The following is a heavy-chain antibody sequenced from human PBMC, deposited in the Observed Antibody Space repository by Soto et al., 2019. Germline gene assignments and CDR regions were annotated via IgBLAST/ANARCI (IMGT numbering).Heavy chain of an antibody. D-gene: IGHD6-6*01. CDR1: GFTFSGYA. CDR3: AKDVAYLDSYYLDY. Sequence: EVQLLESGGGLVQPGGSLRVSCSASGFTFSGYAMSWVRQAPGKGLEWVSGISASGSDIYTADAVKGRFTISRDNSKSTLFLQMTSLRVDDTAIYYCAKDVAYLDSYYLDYWGQGALVTVSS. J-gene: IGHJ4*02. V-gene: IGHV3-23*01. CDR2: ISASGSDI.